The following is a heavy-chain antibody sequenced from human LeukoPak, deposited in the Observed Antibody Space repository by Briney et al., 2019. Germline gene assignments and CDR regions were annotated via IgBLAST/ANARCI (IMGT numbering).Heavy chain of an antibody. CDR1: GFTFSSYG. J-gene: IGHJ6*03. V-gene: IGHV3-NL1*01. CDR2: IYSGGST. Sequence: PGGSLRLSCAASGFTFSSYGMHWVRQAPGKGLEWVSIIYSGGSTYYADSVKGRFTISRDNAKNSLYLQMNSLKTEDTAVYYCTREYLSYGSGSYYPYYYMDVWGKGTTVTVSS. CDR3: TREYLSYGSGSYYPYYYMDV. D-gene: IGHD3-10*01.